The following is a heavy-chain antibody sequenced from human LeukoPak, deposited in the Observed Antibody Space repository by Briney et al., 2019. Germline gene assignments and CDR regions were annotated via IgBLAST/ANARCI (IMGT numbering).Heavy chain of an antibody. CDR2: ISGSGGST. CDR1: GFTFSSFP. V-gene: IGHV3-23*01. CDR3: AKVGVDIVVVVAATPFDY. D-gene: IGHD2-15*01. J-gene: IGHJ4*02. Sequence: GGSLRLSCAASGFTFSSFPMSWVRQAPGKGLEWVSAISGSGGSTYYADSVKGRFTISRDNSKNTLYLQMNSLRAEDTAVYYCAKVGVDIVVVVAATPFDYWGQGTLVTVSS.